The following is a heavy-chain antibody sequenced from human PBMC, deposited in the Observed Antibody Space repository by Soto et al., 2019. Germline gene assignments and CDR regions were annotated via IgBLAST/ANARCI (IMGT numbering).Heavy chain of an antibody. V-gene: IGHV3-48*02. CDR3: ASAIAVGSTSLDY. Sequence: GGSLRLSCAASGFSFSTYNMNWVRQAPGRGLEWVSYISSRSSTIYHADSVTGRFTISRDNAKNSLYLQMDSLRDEDTAVYFCASAIAVGSTSLDYWGLGTRVTVSS. CDR1: GFSFSTYN. D-gene: IGHD6-19*01. CDR2: ISSRSSTI. J-gene: IGHJ4*02.